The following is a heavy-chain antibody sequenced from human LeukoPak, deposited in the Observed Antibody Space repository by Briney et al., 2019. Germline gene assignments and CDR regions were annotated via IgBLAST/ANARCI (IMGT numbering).Heavy chain of an antibody. V-gene: IGHV1-18*01. D-gene: IGHD1-26*01. CDR3: ARDLATPEGATRSYYFDY. J-gene: IGHJ4*02. CDR2: ISAYNGNT. Sequence: GASVKVSCKASGYTFTSYGISWVRQAPGQGLEWMGWISAYNGNTNYAQKLQGRVTMTTDTSTSTAYMELRSLRSEDTAVYYCARDLATPEGATRSYYFDYWGQGTLVTVSS. CDR1: GYTFTSYG.